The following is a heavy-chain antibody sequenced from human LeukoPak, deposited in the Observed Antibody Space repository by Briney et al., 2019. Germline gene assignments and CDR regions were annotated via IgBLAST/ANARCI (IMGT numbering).Heavy chain of an antibody. V-gene: IGHV3-23*01. J-gene: IGHJ6*03. Sequence: GGSLRLSCAASGFTFSSYAMSWVRQAPGKGLEWVSAISGSGGSTYYADSVKGRFTISRDNSKNTLYLQMNSLRAEDTAVYYCAKTAFVGAFVDYYYYMDVWGKGTTVTVPS. CDR1: GFTFSSYA. CDR3: AKTAFVGAFVDYYYYMDV. CDR2: ISGSGGST. D-gene: IGHD1-26*01.